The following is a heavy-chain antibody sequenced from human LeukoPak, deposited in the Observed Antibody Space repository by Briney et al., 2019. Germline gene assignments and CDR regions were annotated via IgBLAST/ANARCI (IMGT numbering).Heavy chain of an antibody. J-gene: IGHJ4*02. CDR2: INSDGRST. CDR1: GFTFNTYW. CDR3: ARGGGGAGNYCVDY. V-gene: IGHV3-74*01. D-gene: IGHD3-10*01. Sequence: PGGSLRLSCEASGFTFNTYWMHWVRQAPGKGLVWVSRINSDGRSTTYADSVKGRITISRDNAKNTLYLHMNSLRVEDTAVYYCARGGGGAGNYCVDYWGQGTLVTVSS.